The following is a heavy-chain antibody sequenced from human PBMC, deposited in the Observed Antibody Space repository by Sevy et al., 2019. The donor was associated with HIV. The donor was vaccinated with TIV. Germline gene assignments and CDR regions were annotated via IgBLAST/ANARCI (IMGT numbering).Heavy chain of an antibody. CDR1: GFTFTSYS. V-gene: IGHV3-48*02. J-gene: IGHJ6*02. Sequence: GGSLRLSCAASGFTFTSYSMNWVRQAPGKGLEWVSYISSSSSTIYYADSVKGRFTISRDNAKNSLYLQMNSLRDEDTAVYYCAREGGIVDKKYYYYSMDVWGQGTTVTVSS. CDR2: ISSSSSTI. D-gene: IGHD3-22*01. CDR3: AREGGIVDKKYYYYSMDV.